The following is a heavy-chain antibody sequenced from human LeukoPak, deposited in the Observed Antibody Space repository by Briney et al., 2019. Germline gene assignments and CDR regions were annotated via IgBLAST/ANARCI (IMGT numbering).Heavy chain of an antibody. Sequence: GGSLRLSCAASGFTVSSNYMSWVRQAPGKGLEWVSVIYSDGSTYYADSVRGRFTISRDNSKNTLFLQMNSLRAEDTAVYYCARDRNYDILTGPGGYYFDYWGQGTLVTVSS. CDR3: ARDRNYDILTGPGGYYFDY. D-gene: IGHD3-9*01. V-gene: IGHV3-53*01. J-gene: IGHJ4*02. CDR1: GFTVSSNY. CDR2: IYSDGST.